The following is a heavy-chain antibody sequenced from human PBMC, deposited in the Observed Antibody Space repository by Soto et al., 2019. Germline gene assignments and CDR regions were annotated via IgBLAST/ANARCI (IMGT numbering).Heavy chain of an antibody. CDR2: IRSKAYGGTT. D-gene: IGHD3-22*01. V-gene: IGHV3-49*03. CDR1: GFTFGDYA. CDR3: TRIHSSGYYYVGRNFGY. Sequence: GGSLRLSCTASGFTFGDYAMSWFRQAPGKGLEWVGFIRSKAYGGTTEYAASVKGRFTISRDDSKSIAYLQMNSLKTEDTAVYYCTRIHSSGYYYVGRNFGYWGREPWSPSP. J-gene: IGHJ4*02.